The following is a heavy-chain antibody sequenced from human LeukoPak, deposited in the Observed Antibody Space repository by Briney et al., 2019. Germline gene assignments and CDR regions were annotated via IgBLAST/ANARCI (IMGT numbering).Heavy chain of an antibody. CDR1: GYTFTSYG. V-gene: IGHV1-18*01. J-gene: IGHJ4*02. Sequence: ASVKVSCKTSGYTFTSYGISWVRQAPGQGLEWMGWISGYTGNTDYARKVQDRVTMTTDTSTTTAYMELRSLTSDDTALYYCARDSGLLYFRESENHFEHSGQGTLVTV. CDR2: ISGYTGNT. CDR3: ARDSGLLYFRESENHFEH. D-gene: IGHD3-10*01.